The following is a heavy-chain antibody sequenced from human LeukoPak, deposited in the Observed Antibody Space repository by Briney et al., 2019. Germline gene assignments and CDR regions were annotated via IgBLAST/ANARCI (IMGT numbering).Heavy chain of an antibody. J-gene: IGHJ4*02. Sequence: GGSLRPSCAASGFTFSSYVMSWVRQAPGKGLEWVSAISGSGGSTYYADSVKGRFTISRDNSKNTLYLQMNSLRAEDSAVYYCATIEVLWFGELSHFDYWGQGTLVTVSS. CDR1: GFTFSSYV. CDR2: ISGSGGST. D-gene: IGHD3-10*01. V-gene: IGHV3-23*01. CDR3: ATIEVLWFGELSHFDY.